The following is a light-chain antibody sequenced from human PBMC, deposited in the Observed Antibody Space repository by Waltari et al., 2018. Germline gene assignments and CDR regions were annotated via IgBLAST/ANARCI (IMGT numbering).Light chain of an antibody. J-gene: IGLJ3*02. V-gene: IGLV4-69*01. CDR2: VNSEGSH. Sequence: QQAGNGPRDLVKVNSEGSHSRGYGIPDRFSGSGSGAERHLTISSLQAEDEADYYCQTGGHGTWVFGGGTKLTVL. CDR3: QTGGHGTWV.